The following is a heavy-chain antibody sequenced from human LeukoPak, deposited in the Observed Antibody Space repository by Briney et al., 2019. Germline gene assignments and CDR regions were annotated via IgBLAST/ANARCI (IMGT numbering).Heavy chain of an antibody. D-gene: IGHD4-17*01. J-gene: IGHJ6*02. CDR1: GFTFSSYA. CDR3: ARDGTTVIPRPNYYYGMDV. V-gene: IGHV3-23*01. CDR2: ISGSGGST. Sequence: GSLRLSCAASGFTFSSYAMSWVRQAPGKGLEWVSAISGSGGSTYYADSVKGRFTISRDNAKNSLYLQMNSLRAEDTAVYYCARDGTTVIPRPNYYYGMDVWGQGTTVTVSS.